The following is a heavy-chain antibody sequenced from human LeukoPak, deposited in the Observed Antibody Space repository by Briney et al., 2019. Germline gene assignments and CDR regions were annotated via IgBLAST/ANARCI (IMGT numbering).Heavy chain of an antibody. Sequence: GGSLRLSCAASGLSFGDHSMHWVRQVPGKGLEWLSLLSWNESSASYADTAKGRFTVSRDNSKASLYLQMNSLRSADTGLYYCARGRNRWWLVNRYWGMDVWGQGTTVTASS. D-gene: IGHD6-19*01. J-gene: IGHJ6*01. CDR3: ARGRNRWWLVNRYWGMDV. CDR1: GLSFGDHS. CDR2: LSWNESSA. V-gene: IGHV3-43*01.